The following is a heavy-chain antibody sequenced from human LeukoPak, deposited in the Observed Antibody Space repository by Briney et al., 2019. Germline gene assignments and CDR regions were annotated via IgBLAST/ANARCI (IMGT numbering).Heavy chain of an antibody. Sequence: VASVKVSCKASGYTFTSYYMHWVRQAPGQGLEWMGIINPSGGSTSYAQKFQGRVTMTRDMSTSTVYMELSSLRSEDTAVYYCARDNAVLGAFDIWGQGTMVTVSS. D-gene: IGHD2/OR15-2a*01. J-gene: IGHJ3*02. CDR2: INPSGGST. CDR3: ARDNAVLGAFDI. CDR1: GYTFTSYY. V-gene: IGHV1-46*01.